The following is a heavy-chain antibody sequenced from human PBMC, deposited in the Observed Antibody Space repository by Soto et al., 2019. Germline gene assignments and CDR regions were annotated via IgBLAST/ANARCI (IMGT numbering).Heavy chain of an antibody. D-gene: IGHD4-17*01. CDR3: ARATGDYPPYYYYYMDV. CDR1: GFTFSSYA. CDR2: ISSNGGST. J-gene: IGHJ6*03. Sequence: GGSLRLSCAASGFTFSSYAMHWVRQAPGKGLEYVSAISSNGGSTYYANSVKGRFTISRDNSKNTLYLQMGSLRAEDMAVYYCARATGDYPPYYYYYMDVWGKGTTVTVSS. V-gene: IGHV3-64*01.